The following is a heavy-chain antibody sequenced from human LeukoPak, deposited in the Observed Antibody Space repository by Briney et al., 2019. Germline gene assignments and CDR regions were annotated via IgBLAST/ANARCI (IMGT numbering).Heavy chain of an antibody. CDR2: IKRKSDGETV. J-gene: IGHJ4*02. CDR1: GFTFSEAW. V-gene: IGHV3-15*01. CDR3: TTDLVN. D-gene: IGHD3-10*01. Sequence: PGGSLRLSCAGPGFTFSEAWMSWVRQTPGKGLEWLARIKRKSDGETVDYIKPVKGRFSISRDDSKNMLYLQMNSLKTEDTAVYYCTTDLVNWGQGTLVTVSS.